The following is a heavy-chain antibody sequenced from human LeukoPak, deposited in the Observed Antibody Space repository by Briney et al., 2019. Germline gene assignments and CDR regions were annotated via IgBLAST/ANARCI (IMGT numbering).Heavy chain of an antibody. CDR3: ARGSSGYYYDGDAFDI. V-gene: IGHV1-69*05. Sequence: GASVKVSCKASGGTFSSYAISWVRQAPGQGLEWMGGIIPIFGTANYAQKFQGRVTITTDESTSTAYMELSSLRSEDTAVYYCARGSSGYYYDGDAFDIWGQGTMVTVSS. CDR2: IIPIFGTA. J-gene: IGHJ3*02. D-gene: IGHD3-22*01. CDR1: GGTFSSYA.